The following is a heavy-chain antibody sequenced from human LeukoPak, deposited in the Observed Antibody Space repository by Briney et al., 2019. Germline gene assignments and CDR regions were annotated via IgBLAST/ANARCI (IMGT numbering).Heavy chain of an antibody. V-gene: IGHV1-8*03. CDR1: GYTFTRYD. Sequence: ASVKVSCKASGYTFTRYDINWVRQATGQGLEWMGWMNPNSGSTGYAQKFQGRVTITRDTSISTAYMELSSLRSEDTAVYYCARGSYGSGSFLPTYYYMDVWGKGTTVTVSS. CDR2: MNPNSGST. D-gene: IGHD3-10*01. CDR3: ARGSYGSGSFLPTYYYMDV. J-gene: IGHJ6*03.